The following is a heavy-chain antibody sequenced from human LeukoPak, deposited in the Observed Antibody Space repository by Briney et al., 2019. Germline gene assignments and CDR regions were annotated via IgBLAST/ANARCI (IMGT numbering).Heavy chain of an antibody. CDR1: GYTFTGYY. CDR2: INPNSGGT. Sequence: ASAKVSCKASGYTFTGYYMHWVRQAPGQGLEWMGWINPNSGGTNYAQKFQGRVTMTRDTSISTAYMELSRLRSDDTAVYYCAREGSYYNAPDYWGQGTLVTVSS. J-gene: IGHJ4*02. D-gene: IGHD3-10*01. V-gene: IGHV1-2*02. CDR3: AREGSYYNAPDY.